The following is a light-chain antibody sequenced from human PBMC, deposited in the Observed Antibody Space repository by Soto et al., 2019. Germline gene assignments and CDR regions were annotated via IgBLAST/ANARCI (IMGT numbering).Light chain of an antibody. V-gene: IGKV4-1*01. CDR2: WTS. CDR1: QSVLYSSNNKNY. Sequence: IVMTQSADSLAVSLGERATINCKSSQSVLYSSNNKNYLAWYQQKPGQPPKLLIYWTSTRPSGVPERFSGSGSGTDFNLTISSLQAEDVAVYYCQQYYSIPLTFGGGTKVEIK. CDR3: QQYYSIPLT. J-gene: IGKJ4*01.